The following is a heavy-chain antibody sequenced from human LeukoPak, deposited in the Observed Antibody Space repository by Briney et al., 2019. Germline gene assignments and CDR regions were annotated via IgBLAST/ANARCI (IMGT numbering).Heavy chain of an antibody. CDR2: ISSNGGST. CDR1: GFTFSSYA. V-gene: IGHV3-64*01. Sequence: GGSLRLSCAASGFTFSSYAMHWVRQAPGKGLEYVSAISSNGGSTYYANSVKGRFTISRDNSKNTLYLQMGSLRAEDMAVYYCARDADAFDIWGQGTMVTVSS. J-gene: IGHJ3*02. CDR3: ARDADAFDI.